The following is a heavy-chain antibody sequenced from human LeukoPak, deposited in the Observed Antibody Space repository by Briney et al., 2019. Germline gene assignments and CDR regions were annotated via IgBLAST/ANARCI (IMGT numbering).Heavy chain of an antibody. D-gene: IGHD4-17*01. Sequence: PGGSLRLSCAASGFTFSSYWMSWVRQAPGKGLEWVANIKQDGSEKYYVDSVKGRFTISRDNAKNSLYLQMNSLRAEDTAVYYCARGPHPIVLYGDYGPDYWGQGTLVTVSS. V-gene: IGHV3-7*01. J-gene: IGHJ4*02. CDR3: ARGPHPIVLYGDYGPDY. CDR2: IKQDGSEK. CDR1: GFTFSSYW.